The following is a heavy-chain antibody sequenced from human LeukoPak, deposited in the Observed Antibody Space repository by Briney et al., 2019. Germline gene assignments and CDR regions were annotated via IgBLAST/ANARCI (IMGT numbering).Heavy chain of an antibody. CDR2: ISYDGSNK. CDR3: ARDSVVVVPAALPYYYYYYMDV. J-gene: IGHJ6*03. CDR1: GFTFSSYA. D-gene: IGHD2-2*01. Sequence: PGRSLRLSCAASGFTFSSYAMHWVRQAPGKGLEWVAVISYDGSNKYYADSVKGRFTISRDNSKNTLYLQMNSLRAEDTAVYYCARDSVVVVPAALPYYYYYYMDVWGKGTTVTVSS. V-gene: IGHV3-30-3*01.